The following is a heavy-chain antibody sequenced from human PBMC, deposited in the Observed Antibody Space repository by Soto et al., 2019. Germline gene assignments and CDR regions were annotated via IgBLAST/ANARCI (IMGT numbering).Heavy chain of an antibody. J-gene: IGHJ4*02. V-gene: IGHV1-18*01. Sequence: ASVKVSCKASGYSFDSYGISWVRQAPGQRPEWMGWISADNGDTRFSQKVQGRLTLTTDTSTNTAYMDLRSLSSDDTAVYYCARDRSYYYETSGYPFDYWGQGTQVTVSS. CDR3: ARDRSYYYETSGYPFDY. CDR2: ISADNGDT. CDR1: GYSFDSYG. D-gene: IGHD3-22*01.